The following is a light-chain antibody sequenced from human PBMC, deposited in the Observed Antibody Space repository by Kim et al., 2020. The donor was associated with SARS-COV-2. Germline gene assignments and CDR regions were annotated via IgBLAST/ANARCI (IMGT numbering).Light chain of an antibody. CDR2: GAS. CDR1: QSISRH. V-gene: IGKV1-39*01. J-gene: IGKJ1*01. CDR3: QQSYSSPPT. Sequence: AYIGDRVTITCRASQSISRHFNWYQKRAGEAPKLLIYGASNLQSGVPSRFSGSGSGTDFTLTISSLQPEDFATYYCQQSYSSPPTFGQGTKVDIK.